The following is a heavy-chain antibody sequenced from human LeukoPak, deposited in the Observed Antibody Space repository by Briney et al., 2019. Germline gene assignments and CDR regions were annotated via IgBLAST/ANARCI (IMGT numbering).Heavy chain of an antibody. CDR3: ARGRQLGY. CDR2: IKEDGSEK. CDR1: GFTFSNYW. V-gene: IGHV3-7*01. D-gene: IGHD6-13*01. J-gene: IGHJ4*02. Sequence: GGSLRLSCAASGFTFSNYWMSWVRQAPGKGLEGVANIKEDGSEKYYVDSVKGRFTISRDNPRHSLYLQMNSLRAEDTAVYYCARGRQLGYWGQGPLVTVSS.